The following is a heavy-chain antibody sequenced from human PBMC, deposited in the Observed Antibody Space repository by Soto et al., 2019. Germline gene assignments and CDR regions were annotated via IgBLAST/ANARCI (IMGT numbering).Heavy chain of an antibody. V-gene: IGHV3-30*18. J-gene: IGHJ4*02. CDR3: AKDFSAWIQLWLIDY. CDR1: GFTFSSYG. D-gene: IGHD5-18*01. CDR2: ISYDGSNK. Sequence: PGGSLRLSCAASGFTFSSYGMHWVRQAPGKGLEWVAAISYDGSNKYYADSVKGRFTISRDNSKNTLYLQMNSLRAEDTAVYYCAKDFSAWIQLWLIDYWGQGTLVTVSS.